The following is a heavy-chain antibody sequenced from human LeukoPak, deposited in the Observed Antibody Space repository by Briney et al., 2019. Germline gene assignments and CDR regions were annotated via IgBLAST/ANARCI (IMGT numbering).Heavy chain of an antibody. Sequence: SQTLSLTCTVSGGSISSGTYYWAWLRQPGGKGLEWIGRIYTTGSTNYNPSLKSRFTMSTDTSKNQFSLKLSSVTAADTAVYYCARVTTGGYYNCWGQGTLVTVSS. CDR1: GGSISSGTYY. D-gene: IGHD3-22*01. CDR3: ARVTTGGYYNC. V-gene: IGHV4-61*02. J-gene: IGHJ4*02. CDR2: IYTTGST.